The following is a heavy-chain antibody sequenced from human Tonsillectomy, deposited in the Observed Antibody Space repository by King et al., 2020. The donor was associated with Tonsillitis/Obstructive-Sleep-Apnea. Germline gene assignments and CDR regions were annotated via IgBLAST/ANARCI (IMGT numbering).Heavy chain of an antibody. CDR2: IDPSDSYT. Sequence: VQLVQSGAEARKPGESLRISCKGSGNRITSYWIRWVRQMPGKGLEWMGRIDPSDSYTNYSPSFQGHVTISADRSISTAYLQWSSLKDSDTAMYYCATEVGYCSGGSCHYYYMDVWGKGTTVTVSS. D-gene: IGHD2-15*01. CDR3: ATEVGYCSGGSCHYYYMDV. V-gene: IGHV5-10-1*01. J-gene: IGHJ6*03. CDR1: GNRITSYW.